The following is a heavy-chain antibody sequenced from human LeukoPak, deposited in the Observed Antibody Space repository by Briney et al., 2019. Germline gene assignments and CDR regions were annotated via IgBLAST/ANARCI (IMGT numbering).Heavy chain of an antibody. CDR3: ARDGMEMSTNPPDY. CDR2: ISGDTTYI. J-gene: IGHJ4*02. V-gene: IGHV3-21*01. CDR1: GFTFSSYT. Sequence: PGGSLRLSCAASGFTFSSYTMHWVRQIPGERPEWVSSISGDTTYIYYADSLKGRFTISRDNAKNSLYLQMDSLRAEDTAVYYCARDGMEMSTNPPDYWGQGTLVTVSS. D-gene: IGHD5/OR15-5a*01.